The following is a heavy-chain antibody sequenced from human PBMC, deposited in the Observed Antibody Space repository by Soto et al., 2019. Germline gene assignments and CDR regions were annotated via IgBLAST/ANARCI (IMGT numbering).Heavy chain of an antibody. CDR2: ISYDGSNK. V-gene: IGHV3-30*18. D-gene: IGHD4-17*01. Sequence: QVQLVESGGGVVQPGRSLRLSCAASGFTFSRDGMHWVRQAPGKGLEWVAVISYDGSNKYYADSVKGRFTISRDNSKNSLYVHMNSLRAEHTAVYYVEKAARYGYFDYWGQGTLVTVS. CDR1: GFTFSRDG. J-gene: IGHJ4*02. CDR3: EKAARYGYFDY.